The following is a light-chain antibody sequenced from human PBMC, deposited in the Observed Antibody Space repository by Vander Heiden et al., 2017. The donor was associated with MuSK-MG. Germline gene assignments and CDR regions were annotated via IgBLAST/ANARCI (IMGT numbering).Light chain of an antibody. CDR3: SSYTSSNTYV. CDR2: DVS. J-gene: IGLJ1*01. Sequence: QSALTQPASVSGSPGQSITISCTGTSSDVGGYKYVSWYQQHPGKAPKLMIFDVSNRPSGVSNRFSGSKSGNMASLTISGLQVEDEADYYCSSYTSSNTYVFGTGTKVTV. V-gene: IGLV2-14*01. CDR1: SSDVGGYKY.